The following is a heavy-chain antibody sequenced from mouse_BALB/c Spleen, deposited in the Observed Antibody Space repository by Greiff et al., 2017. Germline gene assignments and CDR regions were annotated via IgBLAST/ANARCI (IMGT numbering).Heavy chain of an antibody. J-gene: IGHJ2*01. Sequence: EVMLVESGGGLVKPGGSLKLSCAASGFTFSSYAMSWVRQSPEKRLEWVAEISSGGSYTYYPDTVTGRFTISRDNAKNTLYLEMSSLRSEDTAMYYCARFWDGVYFDYWGQGTTLTVSS. D-gene: IGHD4-1*01. CDR2: ISSGGSYT. V-gene: IGHV5-9-4*01. CDR1: GFTFSSYA. CDR3: ARFWDGVYFDY.